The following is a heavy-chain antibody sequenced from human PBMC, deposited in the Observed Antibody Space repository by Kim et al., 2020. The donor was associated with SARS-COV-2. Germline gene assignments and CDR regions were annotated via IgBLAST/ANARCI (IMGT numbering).Heavy chain of an antibody. D-gene: IGHD2-15*01. J-gene: IGHJ4*02. V-gene: IGHV1-2*06. CDR3: ARSPSSGGGSYSAFDY. CDR2: INPNSGGT. Sequence: ASVKVSCKASGYTFTGYYMHWVRQAPGQGLEWMGRINPNSGGTNYAQKFQGRVTMTRDTSISTAYMELSRLRSDDTAVYYCARSPSSGGGSYSAFDYWGQGTLVTVSS. CDR1: GYTFTGYY.